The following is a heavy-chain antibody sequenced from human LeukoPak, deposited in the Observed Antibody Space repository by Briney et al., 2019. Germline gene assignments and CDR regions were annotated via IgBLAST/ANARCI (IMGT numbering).Heavy chain of an antibody. Sequence: PGGSLRLSCAASGFTFSSYGMHWVRQAPDKGLEWVAVISYDGSNKYYADSVKGRFTISRDNSKNTLYLQMNSLRAEDTAVYYCAKGQFPLTPMVRGAALDYWGQGTLVSVSS. J-gene: IGHJ4*02. CDR1: GFTFSSYG. V-gene: IGHV3-30*18. CDR3: AKGQFPLTPMVRGAALDY. CDR2: ISYDGSNK. D-gene: IGHD3-10*01.